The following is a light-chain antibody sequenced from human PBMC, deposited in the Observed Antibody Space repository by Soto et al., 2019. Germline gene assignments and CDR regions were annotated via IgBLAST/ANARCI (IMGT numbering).Light chain of an antibody. V-gene: IGKV1-5*01. CDR2: DAS. CDR3: QQFSNYPHV. J-gene: IGKJ5*01. CDR1: QSIGRW. Sequence: DIQMTQSPSTLSASVGDTVTVTCRASQSIGRWLAWYQQKPGNAPMLLIYDASTVEAGVPSRFSGSGSGTDFTLTISSLQPEDFATYYCQQFSNYPHVFGQGTRLEIK.